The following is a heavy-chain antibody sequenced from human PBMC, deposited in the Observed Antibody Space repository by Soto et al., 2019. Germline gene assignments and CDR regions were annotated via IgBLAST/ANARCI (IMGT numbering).Heavy chain of an antibody. CDR1: GGSVSSGSYY. CDR2: IYYSGST. J-gene: IGHJ6*02. V-gene: IGHV4-61*01. CDR3: ARGIEGWYQGRYYYGMDV. D-gene: IGHD6-19*01. Sequence: QVQLQESGPGLVKPSETLSLTCTVSGGSVSSGSYYWSWIRQPPGKGLEWIGYIYYSGSTNYNPSLKSRLTISVAPSKNQFSLKLSSVTAADTAVYYCARGIEGWYQGRYYYGMDVWGQGTTVTVSS.